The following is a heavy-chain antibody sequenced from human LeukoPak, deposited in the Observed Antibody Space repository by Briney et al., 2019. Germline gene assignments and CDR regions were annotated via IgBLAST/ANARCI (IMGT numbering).Heavy chain of an antibody. D-gene: IGHD6-13*01. CDR3: ARDWVVAGGGNAFDI. Sequence: PSQTLALTCVISGDSLSSNIAAWTWIRQSPSRGLEWLGRTYYRSRWFYEYAVSVKGRITINLDTSKNQLSLEMNSVIPEDTAVYYCARDWVVAGGGNAFDIWGQGTMVTVSS. V-gene: IGHV6-1*01. J-gene: IGHJ3*02. CDR1: GDSLSSNIAA. CDR2: TYYRSRWFY.